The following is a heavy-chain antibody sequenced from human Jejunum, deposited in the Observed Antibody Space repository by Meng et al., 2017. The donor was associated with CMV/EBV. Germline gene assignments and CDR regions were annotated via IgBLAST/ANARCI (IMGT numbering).Heavy chain of an antibody. J-gene: IGHJ4*02. CDR2: FVNNVDT. CDR3: ARGTPGRSYSDY. CDR1: GYTFASYG. D-gene: IGHD3-10*01. Sequence: VPLRLAGAGVKTPGAAVRGSCHASGYTFASYGICWLRQAPGQGLEWLGWFVNNVDTYSAQKFQGRVTMTTDTHTSTAFMELRSLRSDDTAVYYCARGTPGRSYSDYWGQGTLVTVSS. V-gene: IGHV1-18*01.